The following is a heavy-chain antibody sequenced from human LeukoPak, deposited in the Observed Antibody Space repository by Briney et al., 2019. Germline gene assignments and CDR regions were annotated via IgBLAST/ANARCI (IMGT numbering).Heavy chain of an antibody. Sequence: GGSLRLSCAASGFTFSSYGMHWVRQAPGKGLEWAAMIWYDGSNTYYADSVKGRFTISRDNSKNTLFLQMDSLRAEDTAVYYCARDRSTTHFDYWGQGTLVTVSS. CDR1: GFTFSSYG. D-gene: IGHD5/OR15-5a*01. V-gene: IGHV3-33*01. CDR2: IWYDGSNT. J-gene: IGHJ4*02. CDR3: ARDRSTTHFDY.